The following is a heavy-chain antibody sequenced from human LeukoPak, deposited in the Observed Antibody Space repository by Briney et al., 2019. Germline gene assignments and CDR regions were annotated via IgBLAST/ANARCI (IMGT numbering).Heavy chain of an antibody. D-gene: IGHD1-26*01. CDR2: IVVGSGNT. Sequence: SVKVSCKASGFTFTSSAVQWVRQARGQRLEWIGWIVVGSGNTNYAQKFQERVAITRDMSTSTAYMELSSLRSEDTAVYYCAAGNWGLVGATGYWGQGTLVTVSS. CDR3: AAGNWGLVGATGY. J-gene: IGHJ4*02. V-gene: IGHV1-58*01. CDR1: GFTFTSSA.